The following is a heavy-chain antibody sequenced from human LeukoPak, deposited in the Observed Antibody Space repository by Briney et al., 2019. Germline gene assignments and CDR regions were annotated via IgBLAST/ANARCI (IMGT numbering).Heavy chain of an antibody. CDR2: INPNSGVT. CDR1: GYTFSDYY. D-gene: IGHD3-10*01. CDR3: ARDTPGSFSSIHD. V-gene: IGHV1-2*02. Sequence: ASVKVSCKASGYTFSDYYIHWVRQAPGQGLEWVGWINPNSGVTDSAQKLQGRVTMTRDTSISATYMELRTLTSDDTAVYYCARDTPGSFSSIHDWGQGTLVTVSS. J-gene: IGHJ4*02.